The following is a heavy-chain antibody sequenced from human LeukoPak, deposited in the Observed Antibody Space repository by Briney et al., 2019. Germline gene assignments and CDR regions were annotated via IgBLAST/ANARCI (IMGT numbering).Heavy chain of an antibody. CDR2: INPNSGGT. CDR1: GYTFTGYY. J-gene: IGHJ4*02. CDR3: ARDPRQWLVRTDYFAY. D-gene: IGHD6-19*01. V-gene: IGHV1-2*02. Sequence: WASVKVSCKASGYTFTGYYMHWVRQAPGQGLEWMGWINPNSGGTNYAKKFQGRVTMTRDTSISTAYMELRRLRSDDTAVYYCARDPRQWLVRTDYFAYWGQGTLVTVSS.